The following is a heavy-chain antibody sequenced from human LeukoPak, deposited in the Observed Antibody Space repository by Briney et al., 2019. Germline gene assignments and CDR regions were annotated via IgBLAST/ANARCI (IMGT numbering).Heavy chain of an antibody. D-gene: IGHD5-24*01. CDR2: MNPNSGNT. V-gene: IGHV1-8*01. CDR1: GYTFTSYD. Sequence: ASVKVSCKASGYTFTSYDINWVRQATGQGLEWMGWMNPNSGNTGYAQKFQGRVTMTRNTSVSTAYMELSSLRSDDTAVYYCARDLGRDGYNYYSWGQGTLVTVSS. J-gene: IGHJ4*02. CDR3: ARDLGRDGYNYYS.